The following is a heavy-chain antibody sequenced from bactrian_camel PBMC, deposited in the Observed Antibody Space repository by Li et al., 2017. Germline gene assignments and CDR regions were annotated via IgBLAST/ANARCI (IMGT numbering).Heavy chain of an antibody. V-gene: IGHV3S53*01. CDR3: ATLISWWHPAYKY. CDR2: IERDGRI. CDR1: GYIASTYC. D-gene: IGHD7*01. J-gene: IGHJ4*01. Sequence: HVQLVESGGGSVQAGGSLKLSCTGYIASTYCVGWFRQAPGKEREEVVTIERDGRITYADSVKGRFTISRDNAKNTLYLQMNSLKSEDTALYYCATLISWWHPAYKYWGQGTQVTVS.